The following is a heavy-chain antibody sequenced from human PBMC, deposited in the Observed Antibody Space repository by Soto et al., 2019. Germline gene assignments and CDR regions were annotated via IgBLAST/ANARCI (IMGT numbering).Heavy chain of an antibody. CDR3: ARQVPLSGTVFDH. D-gene: IGHD1-1*01. V-gene: IGHV4-59*08. Sequence: QVQLQESGPGLVKPSETLSLTCAVSGGPINSSLWSWIRQPPGKEPEWIAYVSYSGSTHYNPSLESRVTISVDTSKSPFSLKLRSVTAADTAVYYCARQVPLSGTVFDHWRQGTLVTVSS. CDR1: GGPINSSL. J-gene: IGHJ4*02. CDR2: VSYSGST.